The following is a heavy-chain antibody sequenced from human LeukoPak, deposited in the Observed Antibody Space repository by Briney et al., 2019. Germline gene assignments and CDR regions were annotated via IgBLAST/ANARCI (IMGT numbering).Heavy chain of an antibody. CDR2: VYSDGSR. D-gene: IGHD3-3*01. V-gene: IGHV3-66*01. J-gene: IGHJ6*02. CDR3: ARGGYDFWSEYHYNLDV. Sequence: GGSLRLSCAASGFTVRGNYMSWVRQAPGKGLEWVSDVYSDGSRYYTDSVKGRFTISRDTYQTTLYLDMNSTRAEDTAVYYCARGGYDFWSEYHYNLDVWGHGTTVTVSS. CDR1: GFTVRGNY.